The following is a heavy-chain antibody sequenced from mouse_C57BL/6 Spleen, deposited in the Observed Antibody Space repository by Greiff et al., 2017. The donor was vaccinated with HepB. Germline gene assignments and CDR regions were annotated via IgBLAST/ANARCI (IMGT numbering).Heavy chain of an antibody. V-gene: IGHV3-6*01. J-gene: IGHJ3*01. CDR3: ASVLLRGAY. CDR2: ISYDGSN. D-gene: IGHD1-1*01. CDR1: GYSITSGYY. Sequence: EVKLVESGPGLVKPSQSLSLTCSVTGYSITSGYYWNWIRQFPGNKLEWMGYISYDGSNNYNPSLKNRISITRDTSKNQFFLKFNSVTTEDTATYYCASVLLRGAYWGQGTLVTVSA.